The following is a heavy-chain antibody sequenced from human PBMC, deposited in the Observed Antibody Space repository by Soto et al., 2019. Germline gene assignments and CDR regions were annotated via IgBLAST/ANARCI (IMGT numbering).Heavy chain of an antibody. D-gene: IGHD3-9*01. CDR1: GFTFSSYA. CDR2: ISGSGGST. CDR3: AKTPLNYDILTGYSPNWFDP. Sequence: GGSLILSCAASGFTFSSYAMSWVRQAPGKGLEWVSAISGSGGSTYYADSVKGRFTISRDNSKNTLYLQMNSLRAEDTAVYYCAKTPLNYDILTGYSPNWFDPWGQGTLVTVSS. J-gene: IGHJ5*02. V-gene: IGHV3-23*01.